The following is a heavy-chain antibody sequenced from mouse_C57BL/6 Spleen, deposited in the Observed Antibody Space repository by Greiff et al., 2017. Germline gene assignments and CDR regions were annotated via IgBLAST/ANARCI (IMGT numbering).Heavy chain of an antibody. J-gene: IGHJ2*01. D-gene: IGHD3-2*02. Sequence: VQLQQSGAELVMPGASVKLSCKASGYTFTSYWMHWVKQRPGQGLEWIGEIDPSDSYTNYNQKFKGKSTLTVDKSSSTAYMQLSSLTSEDSAVYYCARRLRLRGYYFDYWGQGTTLTVSS. CDR1: GYTFTSYW. CDR3: ARRLRLRGYYFDY. V-gene: IGHV1-69*01. CDR2: IDPSDSYT.